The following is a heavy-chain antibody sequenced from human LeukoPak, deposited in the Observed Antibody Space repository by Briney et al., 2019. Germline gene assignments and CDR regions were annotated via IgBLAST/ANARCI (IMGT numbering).Heavy chain of an antibody. CDR2: VYSGAY. CDR1: GASITNYF. Sequence: SETLSLTCTVSGASITNYFWGWIRQPPGKGLQWIGYVYSGAYYYNPPLVSRLTVSVDTAKNQFSLGLRSVTAADTAVYYCARLRPRTNYDFSSGYYAFDYWGQGTLVTVSS. J-gene: IGHJ4*02. V-gene: IGHV4-4*09. CDR3: ARLRPRTNYDFSSGYYAFDY. D-gene: IGHD3-3*01.